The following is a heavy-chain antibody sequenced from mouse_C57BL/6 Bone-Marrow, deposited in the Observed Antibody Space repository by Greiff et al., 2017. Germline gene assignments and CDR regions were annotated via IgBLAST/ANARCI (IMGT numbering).Heavy chain of an antibody. D-gene: IGHD3-3*01. J-gene: IGHJ4*01. CDR1: GYTFTSYG. CDR2: IYPRSGNT. V-gene: IGHV1-81*01. CDR3: ARGTSYAMDY. Sequence: QVPLQQSGAELARPGASVKLSCKASGYTFTSYGISWVKQRTGQGLECIGEIYPRSGNTYYNEKFKGKATLTADKSSRTAYMELRSLTSEDSAVYVCARGTSYAMDYWGQGTSVTVSS.